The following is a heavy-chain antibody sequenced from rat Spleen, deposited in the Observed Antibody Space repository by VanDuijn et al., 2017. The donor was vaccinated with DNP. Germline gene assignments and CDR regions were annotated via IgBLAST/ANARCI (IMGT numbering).Heavy chain of an antibody. V-gene: IGHV2-16*01. J-gene: IGHJ4*01. D-gene: IGHD1-2*01. CDR3: GRGFYSSYIPFTMFVVDA. Sequence: QVQLKESGPGLVQPSQTLSLTCTVSGFSLTSYGVSWVRQPPGKGLEWVGVIWTGGSTAYNSLLESRLSISRDTSKSQVFLKMKSLQTEDTATYYCGRGFYSSYIPFTMFVVDAWGPGASVTVSS. CDR1: GFSLTSYG. CDR2: IWTGGST.